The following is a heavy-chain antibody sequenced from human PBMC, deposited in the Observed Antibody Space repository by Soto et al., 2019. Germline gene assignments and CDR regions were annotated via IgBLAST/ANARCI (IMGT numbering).Heavy chain of an antibody. CDR1: GGSIRSSNL. Sequence: SETLSLTCAVSGGSIRSSNLWSWVRQPPGKGLEWIGEIYHSGSTNYNPSLKSRVTISVDKSKNQFSLKLSSVTAADTAVYYCARTDYYYYYGMDVWGQGTTVTVSS. CDR3: ARTDYYYYYGMDV. V-gene: IGHV4-4*02. J-gene: IGHJ6*02. CDR2: IYHSGST.